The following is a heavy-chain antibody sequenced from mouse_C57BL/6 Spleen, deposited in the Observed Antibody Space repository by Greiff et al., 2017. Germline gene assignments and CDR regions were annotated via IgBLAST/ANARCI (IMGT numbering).Heavy chain of an antibody. J-gene: IGHJ2*01. CDR1: GYAFTNSL. CDR3: ARREDDDDGGDY. V-gene: IGHV1-54*01. D-gene: IGHD2-4*01. CDR2: INPGSGGT. Sequence: VQLQQSGAELVRPGTSVKVSCKASGYAFTNSLIEWVKQRPGQGLAWIGVINPGSGGTNYNEKFKGKATLTADKSSSTAYMQLSSLTSEDSAVYFCARREDDDDGGDYWGQGTTLTVSS.